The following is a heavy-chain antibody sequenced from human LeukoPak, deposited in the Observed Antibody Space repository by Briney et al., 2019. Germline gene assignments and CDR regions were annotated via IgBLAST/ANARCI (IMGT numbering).Heavy chain of an antibody. CDR2: IKQDGSEK. J-gene: IGHJ3*02. V-gene: IGHV3-7*01. CDR3: AREGHIAVAGPGAFDI. Sequence: GGSLRLSCAASGFTFSSYWMSWVRQAPGKGREWVANIKQDGSEKYYVDSVKGRFTISRDKAKNSLYLQMNSLRAEDTAVYYCAREGHIAVAGPGAFDIWGQGTMVTVSS. D-gene: IGHD6-19*01. CDR1: GFTFSSYW.